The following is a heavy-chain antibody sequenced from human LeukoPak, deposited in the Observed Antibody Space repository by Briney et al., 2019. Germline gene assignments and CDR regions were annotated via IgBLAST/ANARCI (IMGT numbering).Heavy chain of an antibody. CDR2: LNPKSGGT. D-gene: IGHD1-1*01. J-gene: IGHJ5*02. CDR3: ARNDWNDPWFDP. CDR1: GYTFTGYY. Sequence: ASVKVSCKASGYTFTGYYIHWVRQAPGQGLEWMGWLNPKSGGTNYAQNFQGRVTMTRDTIINTAYMELSRLRSDNTAVYYCARNDWNDPWFDPWGQGTLVTVSS. V-gene: IGHV1-2*02.